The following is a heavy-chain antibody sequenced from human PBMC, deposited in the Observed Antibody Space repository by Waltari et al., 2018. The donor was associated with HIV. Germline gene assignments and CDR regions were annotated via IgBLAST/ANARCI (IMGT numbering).Heavy chain of an antibody. V-gene: IGHV3-72*01. CDR3: VRGPVVGNYYSGMDV. CDR1: GFIFSDHY. CDR2: TRNQVNGYAT. D-gene: IGHD3-10*01. Sequence: DVQMVESGGGLVQPGGSLRLSCVGSGFIFSDHYMDWVRQAPGKGLGVVGRTRNQVNGYATEYAASVEGRFSISRDDSKNSVSLQMNGLKTDDTAFYYCVRGPVVGNYYSGMDVWGQGTTVIVSS. J-gene: IGHJ6*02.